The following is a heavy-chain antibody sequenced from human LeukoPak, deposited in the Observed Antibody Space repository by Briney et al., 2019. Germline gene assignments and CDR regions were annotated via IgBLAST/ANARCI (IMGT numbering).Heavy chain of an antibody. J-gene: IGHJ4*02. CDR1: GGSISGYD. Sequence: SETLSLTCTVSGGSISGYDWGWIRQPAGKGLEWIGRVYPSGGFTSNPSLKSRITMSVGKSQNQFSLRLSSVTAADTAVYYCARDRVAYSTSPMDYWGQGTQVTVSS. V-gene: IGHV4-4*07. CDR3: ARDRVAYSTSPMDY. CDR2: VYPSGGF. D-gene: IGHD6-6*01.